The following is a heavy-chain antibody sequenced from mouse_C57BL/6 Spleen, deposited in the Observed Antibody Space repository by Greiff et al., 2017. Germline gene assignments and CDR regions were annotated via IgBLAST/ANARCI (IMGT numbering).Heavy chain of an antibody. Sequence: VQLQQSGAELVRPGASVKLSCTASGFNIKDDYMHWVKQRPEQGLEWIGWIDPENGDTEYASKFQGKATITADTSSNTAYLQLSSLTSEDTAVYYCTTGVYYYGSSLFAYWGKGTLVTVSA. CDR1: GFNIKDDY. CDR3: TTGVYYYGSSLFAY. J-gene: IGHJ3*01. D-gene: IGHD1-1*01. V-gene: IGHV14-4*01. CDR2: IDPENGDT.